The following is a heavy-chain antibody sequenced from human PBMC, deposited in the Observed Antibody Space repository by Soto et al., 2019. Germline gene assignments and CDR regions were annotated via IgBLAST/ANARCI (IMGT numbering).Heavy chain of an antibody. V-gene: IGHV1-69*13. J-gene: IGHJ6*02. CDR2: IIPIFGTA. Sequence: SVKVSCKASGGTFSSYAISWVRQAPGQGLEWMGGIIPIFGTANYAQKFQGRVTITADESASTAYMELSSPRSEDTAVYYCARDKRAVAGNYYYYYGMDVWGQGTTVTVSS. CDR3: ARDKRAVAGNYYYYYGMDV. CDR1: GGTFSSYA. D-gene: IGHD6-19*01.